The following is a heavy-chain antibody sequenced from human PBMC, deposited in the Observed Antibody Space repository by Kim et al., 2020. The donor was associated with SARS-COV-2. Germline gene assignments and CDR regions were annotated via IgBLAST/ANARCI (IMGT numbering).Heavy chain of an antibody. J-gene: IGHJ6*03. CDR3: ARQVYCSSTSCPRYYYYYYMDV. CDR2: IYPGDSDT. CDR1: GYSFTSYW. V-gene: IGHV5-51*01. D-gene: IGHD2-2*01. Sequence: GESLKISCQGSGYSFTSYWIGWVRQMPGKGLEWMGIIYPGDSDTRYSPSFQGQVTISADKSISTAYLQWSSLKASDTAMYYCARQVYCSSTSCPRYYYYYYMDVWGKGTTVTVSS.